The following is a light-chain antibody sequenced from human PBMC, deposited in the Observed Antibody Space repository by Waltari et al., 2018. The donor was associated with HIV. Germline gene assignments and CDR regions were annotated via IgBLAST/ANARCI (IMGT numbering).Light chain of an antibody. V-gene: IGLV2-18*02. CDR1: SRDVGRYNR. CDR3: SSYTSSNTWV. Sequence: QSALTQPPSVSGSPGPSVTISCTGTSRDVGRYNRVSWSQQPPGTAPKLMIYEVSNRPSGVPDRFSGSKSGNTASLTISGLQAEDEADYYCSSYTSSNTWVFGGGTKLTVL. CDR2: EVS. J-gene: IGLJ3*02.